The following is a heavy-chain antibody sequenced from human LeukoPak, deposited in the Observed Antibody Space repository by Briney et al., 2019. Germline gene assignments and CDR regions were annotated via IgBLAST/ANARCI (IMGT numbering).Heavy chain of an antibody. D-gene: IGHD3-22*01. Sequence: ASVKVSCKASGYTFTSYYMHWVRQAPGQGLEWMGIINPSGGSTSYAQKFQGRVTMTRDTSTSTVYMELSSLRSEDTAVYYCARVNYYDSSGYYLPLDYWGQGTLVTVSS. CDR1: GYTFTSYY. CDR2: INPSGGST. CDR3: ARVNYYDSSGYYLPLDY. J-gene: IGHJ4*02. V-gene: IGHV1-46*01.